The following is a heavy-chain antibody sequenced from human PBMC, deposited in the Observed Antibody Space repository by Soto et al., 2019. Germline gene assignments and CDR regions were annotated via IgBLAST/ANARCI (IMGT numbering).Heavy chain of an antibody. Sequence: GASVKVSCKASGGTFSSYAISWVRQAPGQGLEWMGGIIPIFGTANYAQKFQGRVTITADRSTSTAYMELSSLRSEDTAVYYCARVGGRVLQLWLMGYFDYWGQGTLVTVSS. CDR2: IIPIFGTA. J-gene: IGHJ4*02. CDR3: ARVGGRVLQLWLMGYFDY. CDR1: GGTFSSYA. D-gene: IGHD5-18*01. V-gene: IGHV1-69*06.